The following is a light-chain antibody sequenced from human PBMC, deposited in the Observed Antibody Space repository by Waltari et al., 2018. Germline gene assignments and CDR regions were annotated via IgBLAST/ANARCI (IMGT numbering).Light chain of an antibody. J-gene: IGLJ2*01. V-gene: IGLV2-23*02. Sequence: QSALTQPAPVSRSPGPSLTISCTGTSSGVGGSYYVSRYQQYPGKAPKLMIYDVSKRPSGVSNRFSGSKSGNTASLTISGLQAEDEADYYCCSYAGSFTHVLFGGGTKLTVL. CDR3: CSYAGSFTHVL. CDR1: SSGVGGSYY. CDR2: DVS.